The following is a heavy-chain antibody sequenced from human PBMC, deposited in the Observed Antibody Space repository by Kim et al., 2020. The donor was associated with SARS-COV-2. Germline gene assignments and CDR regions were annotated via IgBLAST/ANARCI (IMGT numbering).Heavy chain of an antibody. D-gene: IGHD2-2*01. CDR1: GGSVSSGSYY. J-gene: IGHJ4*02. CDR3: ARERGYCSSTSCYDWPFDY. V-gene: IGHV4-61*01. Sequence: SETLSLTCTVSGGSVSSGSYYWSWIRQPPGKGLEWIGYIYYSGSTNYNPSLKSRVTISVDTSKNQFSLKLSSVTAADTAVYYCARERGYCSSTSCYDWPFDYWGQGTLVTVSS. CDR2: IYYSGST.